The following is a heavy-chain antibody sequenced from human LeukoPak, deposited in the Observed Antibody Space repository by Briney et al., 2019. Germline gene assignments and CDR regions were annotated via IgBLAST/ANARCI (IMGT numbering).Heavy chain of an antibody. D-gene: IGHD2-21*01. J-gene: IGHJ4*02. V-gene: IGHV3-23*01. Sequence: GGSLRLSCVASGFMFNKYGMSWVRQAPGKGLEWVSVISGGGGRTYYGGSVKGRFTISRDNSKNTVYLQMNSLRAEDTAVYYCAKDVRDIVVLIDTYMYWGQGTLVTVSS. CDR3: AKDVRDIVVLIDTYMY. CDR1: GFMFNKYG. CDR2: ISGGGGRT.